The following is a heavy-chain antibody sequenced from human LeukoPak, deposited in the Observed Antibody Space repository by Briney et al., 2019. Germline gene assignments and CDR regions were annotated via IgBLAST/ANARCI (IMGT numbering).Heavy chain of an antibody. CDR2: IYSGDST. J-gene: IGHJ6*02. CDR1: GFTVSSNY. CDR3: ARQYCSGGGCYSPDYNYYGMDV. D-gene: IGHD2-15*01. V-gene: IGHV3-53*01. Sequence: GGSLRLSCAASGFTVSSNYMSWVRQAPGKGLEWVSVIYSGDSTYYADSVKGRFTISRDNSKNTLYLQINSLRAEDTAVYYCARQYCSGGGCYSPDYNYYGMDVWGQGTTVTVSS.